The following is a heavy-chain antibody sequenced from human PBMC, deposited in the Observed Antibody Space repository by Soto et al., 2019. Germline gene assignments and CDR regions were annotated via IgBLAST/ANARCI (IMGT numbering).Heavy chain of an antibody. V-gene: IGHV1-69*01. D-gene: IGHD6-6*01. CDR1: GGTFSSYA. CDR2: IIPIFGTA. Sequence: QVQLVQSGAEVKKPGSSVKVSCKASGGTFSSYAISWVRQAPGQGLEWMGGIIPIFGTANYAQKFQGRVTITADESTSTADMELSSLRSEDTAVYYCARSYSSSLDFYYGMDVWGQGTTVTVSS. J-gene: IGHJ6*02. CDR3: ARSYSSSLDFYYGMDV.